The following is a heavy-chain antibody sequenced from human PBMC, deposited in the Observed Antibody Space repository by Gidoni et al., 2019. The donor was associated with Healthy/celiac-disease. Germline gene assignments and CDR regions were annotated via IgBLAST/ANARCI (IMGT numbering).Heavy chain of an antibody. CDR1: GFTFSRYS. D-gene: IGHD2-2*01. J-gene: IGHJ6*02. Sequence: EVQLVESGGGLVKPGGSLRLPCAASGFTFSRYSMNWVRQAPGKGLEWVSAISSSSSYIYYADSVKGRFTISRDNAKNSLYLQMNSLRAEDTAVYYCARDRGQLPHYYYYGMDVWGQGTTVTVSS. CDR2: ISSSSSYI. V-gene: IGHV3-21*01. CDR3: ARDRGQLPHYYYYGMDV.